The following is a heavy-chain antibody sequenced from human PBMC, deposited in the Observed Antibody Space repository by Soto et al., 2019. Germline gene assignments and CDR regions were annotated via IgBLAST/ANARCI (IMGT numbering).Heavy chain of an antibody. CDR3: AKETLYDFWSGYSLPDYGMDV. CDR1: GFTFSSYA. V-gene: IGHV3-23*01. J-gene: IGHJ6*02. CDR2: ISGSGGST. Sequence: LSLTCAASGFTFSSYAMSWVRQAPGKGLEWVSAISGSGGSTYYADSVKGRFTISRDNSKNTLYLQMNSLRAEDTAVYYCAKETLYDFWSGYSLPDYGMDVWGQGTTVTVSS. D-gene: IGHD3-3*01.